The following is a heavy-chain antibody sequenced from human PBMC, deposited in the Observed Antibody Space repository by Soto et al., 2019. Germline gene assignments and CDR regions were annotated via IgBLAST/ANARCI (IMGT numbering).Heavy chain of an antibody. CDR3: ARDEYSSGYYPGYGMYV. D-gene: IGHD3-22*01. J-gene: IGHJ6*02. Sequence: SVKVSCKASGGTFSSYSISWVRQAPGQGLEWMGGIIPIFGTANYAQKFQGRVTITADESTSTAYMELSSLRSEDTAVYYCARDEYSSGYYPGYGMYVWGQGTTVTVSS. CDR2: IIPIFGTA. CDR1: GGTFSSYS. V-gene: IGHV1-69*13.